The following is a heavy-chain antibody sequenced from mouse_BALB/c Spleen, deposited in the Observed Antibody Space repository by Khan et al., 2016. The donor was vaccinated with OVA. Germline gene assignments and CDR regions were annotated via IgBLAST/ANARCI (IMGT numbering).Heavy chain of an antibody. Sequence: QLEESGPGLVKPSQSLSLTCTVTGYSITSGYAWNWIRQFPGNKLEWMGHISYSGVTSYTPSLTSRISITRDTSKNQFFLQLTSVTTEDTATYYCARRNYYGYYFDYWGQGTTLTVSS. D-gene: IGHD1-1*01. CDR1: GYSITSGYA. CDR3: ARRNYYGYYFDY. J-gene: IGHJ2*01. CDR2: ISYSGVT. V-gene: IGHV3-2*02.